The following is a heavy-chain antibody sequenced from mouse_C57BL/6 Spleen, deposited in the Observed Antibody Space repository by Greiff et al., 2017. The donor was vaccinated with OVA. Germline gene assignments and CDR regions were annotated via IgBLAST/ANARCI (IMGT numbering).Heavy chain of an antibody. Sequence: QVQLQQSGAELMKPGASVKLSCKATGYTFTGYWIEWVKQRPGHGLEWIGEILPGSGSTNYNEKFKGNATFTADTSSNTAYMQLSSLTTDDSAIYYCASWYFDVWGTGTTVTVSS. V-gene: IGHV1-9*01. J-gene: IGHJ1*03. CDR2: ILPGSGST. CDR3: ASWYFDV. CDR1: GYTFTGYW.